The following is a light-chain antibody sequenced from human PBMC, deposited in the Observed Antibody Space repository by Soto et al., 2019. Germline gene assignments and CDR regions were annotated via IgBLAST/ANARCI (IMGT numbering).Light chain of an antibody. CDR2: GGS. CDR3: QQYEDWPIT. V-gene: IGKV3-15*01. J-gene: IGKJ5*01. Sequence: EIVLTQSPATLSLSPGERATLSCRASQSVSSYLAWYQQKPGQAARLLIYGGSTRATDLPARFSGSGSGTEFTLTITSLQSEDLAVYYCQQYEDWPITFGQGTRLEIK. CDR1: QSVSSY.